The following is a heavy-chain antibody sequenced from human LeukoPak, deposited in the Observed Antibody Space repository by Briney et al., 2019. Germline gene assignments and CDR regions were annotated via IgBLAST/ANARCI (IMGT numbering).Heavy chain of an antibody. CDR3: AKPGGAVKRYYYDSSGWDY. J-gene: IGHJ4*02. V-gene: IGHV3-23*01. Sequence: GGSLRLSCAASGFTFSNYWMNWVRQAPGKGLEWVSAISGSGGSTYYAVSVKGRFTISRDNSKNTLYLQMNSLRAEDTAVYYCAKPGGAVKRYYYDSSGWDYWGQGTLVTVSS. CDR1: GFTFSNYW. CDR2: ISGSGGST. D-gene: IGHD3-22*01.